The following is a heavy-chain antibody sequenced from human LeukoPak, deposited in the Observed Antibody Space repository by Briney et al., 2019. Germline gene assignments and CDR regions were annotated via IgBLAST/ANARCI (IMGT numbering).Heavy chain of an antibody. D-gene: IGHD5-24*01. CDR2: IKEDGTET. CDR3: AKEGRSLQTY. CDR1: GFMFSSNW. J-gene: IGHJ4*02. Sequence: GGSPRLSCAASGFMFSSNWMSWVRLAPGKELEWVANIKEDGTETYYVDSVKGRFTISRDNAKNSLYLQMNSLRVEDTAVYYCAKEGRSLQTYWGQGTLVTVSS. V-gene: IGHV3-7*03.